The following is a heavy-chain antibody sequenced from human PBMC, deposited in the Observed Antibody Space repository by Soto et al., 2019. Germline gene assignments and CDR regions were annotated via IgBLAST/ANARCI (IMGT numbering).Heavy chain of an antibody. Sequence: GGSLRLSCEASGFNFKKFAMGWVRQAPGEGLEWVSGISCCGGSTFYADSVKGRFSLARDDPKNTLSLQLNSLRVEDTAHYYCAKADGEQWLIPHLDNWGQGTQVTVSS. D-gene: IGHD6-19*01. CDR1: GFNFKKFA. J-gene: IGHJ1*01. CDR3: AKADGEQWLIPHLDN. CDR2: ISCCGGST. V-gene: IGHV3-23*01.